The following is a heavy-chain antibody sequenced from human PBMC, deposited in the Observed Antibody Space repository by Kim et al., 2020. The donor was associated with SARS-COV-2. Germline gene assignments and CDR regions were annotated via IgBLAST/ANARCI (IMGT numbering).Heavy chain of an antibody. CDR2: IYYSGST. D-gene: IGHD3-10*01. CDR1: GGSISSGGYY. V-gene: IGHV4-31*03. Sequence: SETLSLTCTVSGGSISSGGYYWSWIRQHPGKGLEWIGYIYYSGSTYYNPSLKSRVTISVDTSKNQFSLKLSSVTAADTAVYYCARDRQPALWFGELVHWFDPWGQGTLVTVSS. CDR3: ARDRQPALWFGELVHWFDP. J-gene: IGHJ5*02.